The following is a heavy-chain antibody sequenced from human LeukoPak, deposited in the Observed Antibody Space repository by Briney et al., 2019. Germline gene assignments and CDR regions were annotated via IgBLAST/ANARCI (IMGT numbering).Heavy chain of an antibody. Sequence: PGGSLRLSCAASGFTFDDYAMHWVRQAPGKGLEWVSGISWNGGSIGYADSVKGRFTISRDNARNSLYLQMNNLRVEDTAIYYCARDYAGGWIDYWGQGIMVTVSS. D-gene: IGHD3-10*02. CDR3: ARDYAGGWIDY. CDR2: ISWNGGSI. CDR1: GFTFDDYA. J-gene: IGHJ4*02. V-gene: IGHV3-9*01.